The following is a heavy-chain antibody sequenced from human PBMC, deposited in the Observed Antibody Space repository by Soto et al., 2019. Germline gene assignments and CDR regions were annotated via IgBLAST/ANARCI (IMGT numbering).Heavy chain of an antibody. Sequence: GGSLRLSCAASGFTFSNAWMNWVRQAPGKGLEWVGRIKGKTDGGTTDYAAPVKGRFTISRDDSKNTLYLQMNSLKTEDTAVYYCTTDISGYGPAGAFDIWGQGTMVTVSS. J-gene: IGHJ3*02. CDR2: IKGKTDGGTT. CDR1: GFTFSNAW. CDR3: TTDISGYGPAGAFDI. V-gene: IGHV3-15*07. D-gene: IGHD5-12*01.